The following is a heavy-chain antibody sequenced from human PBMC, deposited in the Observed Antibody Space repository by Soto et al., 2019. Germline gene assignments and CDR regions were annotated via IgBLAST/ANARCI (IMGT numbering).Heavy chain of an antibody. CDR2: ISYSGST. D-gene: IGHD3-9*01. Sequence: SETLSLTCSVSGDSISSHYWSWIRQPPGKGLEWIGYISYSGSTTYNPSLKSRVTIFIHTSGNQFSLSLSSVTAADTAVYFCARARYGLTGYHKGGYYNFDYWGQGTPFTAPQ. J-gene: IGHJ4*02. V-gene: IGHV4-59*11. CDR1: GDSISSHY. CDR3: ARARYGLTGYHKGGYYNFDY.